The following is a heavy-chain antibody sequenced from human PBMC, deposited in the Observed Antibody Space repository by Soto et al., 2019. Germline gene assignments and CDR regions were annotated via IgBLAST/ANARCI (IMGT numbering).Heavy chain of an antibody. J-gene: IGHJ4*02. D-gene: IGHD1-26*01. Sequence: ASVKVSCKASGYTFTRYDINWVRQASGQGLEWMGWMNPYTGKTGYAQKFRGRVTMTGNTSLGTAYMELSSLRSDDTAVYFCTRRKERSGPNYFDLWGQGTQVTVSS. CDR2: MNPYTGKT. V-gene: IGHV1-8*01. CDR1: GYTFTRYD. CDR3: TRRKERSGPNYFDL.